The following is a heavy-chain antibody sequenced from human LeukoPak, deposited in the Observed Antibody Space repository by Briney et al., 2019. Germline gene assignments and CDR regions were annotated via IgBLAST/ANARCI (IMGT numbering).Heavy chain of an antibody. CDR1: GFTFSTYG. D-gene: IGHD3-9*01. V-gene: IGHV3-30*18. CDR2: ISYDGSSK. CDR3: AKLYYDILTGYYKGDVFDI. Sequence: GGSLRLSCAASGFTFSTYGVHWVRQAPGKGLEWVAVISYDGSSKYYADSVKGRFTISRDNSKNTLYLQMNSLRAEDTAVSYCAKLYYDILTGYYKGDVFDIWGQGTVVTVSS. J-gene: IGHJ3*02.